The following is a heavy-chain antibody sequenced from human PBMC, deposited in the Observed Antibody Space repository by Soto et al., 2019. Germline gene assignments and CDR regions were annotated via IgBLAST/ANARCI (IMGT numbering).Heavy chain of an antibody. D-gene: IGHD2-8*01. CDR3: ARPYCTTNSCHNWFDP. CDR1: GYAFPHYV. V-gene: IGHV1-18*01. Sequence: ASVKVSCKTSGYAFPHYVINWVRQAPGHGLEWMGFSTHTGNTNYAQNFQGRVVLTTDTSTSTAYMEVTSLRSDDTAVYYCARPYCTTNSCHNWFDPWGQGTLVTVS. CDR2: STHTGNT. J-gene: IGHJ5*02.